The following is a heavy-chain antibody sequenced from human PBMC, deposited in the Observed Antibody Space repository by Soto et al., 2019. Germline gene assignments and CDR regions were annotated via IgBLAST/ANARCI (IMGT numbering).Heavy chain of an antibody. V-gene: IGHV3-21*04. CDR2: ISSASSET. J-gene: IGHJ4*02. CDR3: ARVDY. Sequence: GSLRLSCDAPGFTFSRVSRNWVRQVPGKGLEWVASISSASSETWYADSVKGRFIISRDNAQNSLFLQMNTLRPEDSAIYYCARVDYWGPGTQVTVSS. CDR1: GFTFSRVS.